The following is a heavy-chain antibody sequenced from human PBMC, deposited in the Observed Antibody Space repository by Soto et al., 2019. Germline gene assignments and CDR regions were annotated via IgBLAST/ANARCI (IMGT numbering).Heavy chain of an antibody. V-gene: IGHV1-69*01. CDR1: GGTFSSYA. D-gene: IGHD3-16*02. CDR3: ARSAHYDYVWGSYRPYYYYGMDV. J-gene: IGHJ6*02. CDR2: NIPIFGTA. Sequence: QVQLVQSGAEVKKPGSSVKVSCKASGGTFSSYAISWVRQAPGQGLEWMGGNIPIFGTANYAQKFQGRVTITADESTSTAYMELSSLRSEDTAVYYCARSAHYDYVWGSYRPYYYYGMDVWGQGTTVTVSS.